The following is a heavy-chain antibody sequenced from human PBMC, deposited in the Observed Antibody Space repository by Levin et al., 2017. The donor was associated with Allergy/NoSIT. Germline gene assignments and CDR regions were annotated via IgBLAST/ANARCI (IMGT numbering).Heavy chain of an antibody. V-gene: IGHV3-21*01. CDR2: ISTGGDFI. J-gene: IGHJ6*02. CDR3: TRDLSKSRGVGYGSATYGLDV. D-gene: IGHD3-10*01. CDR1: GFTFTSYS. Sequence: GGSLRLSCAASGFTFTSYSMNWVRQAPGKGLEWVSSISTGGDFIQYADSVKGRFTISRDNAKNSLYLQMGSLRAEDTAVYYCTRDLSKSRGVGYGSATYGLDVWGQGTTVTVSS.